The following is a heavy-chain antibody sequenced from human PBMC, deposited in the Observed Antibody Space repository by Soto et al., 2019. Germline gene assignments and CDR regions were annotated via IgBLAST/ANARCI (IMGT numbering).Heavy chain of an antibody. V-gene: IGHV4-59*01. CDR3: ARGGNRYSNTASGVGGFDF. CDR1: GVSISSSY. Sequence: PSETLSLTCTVSGVSISSSYWCWIRQSPGTGLERIGFVYYTGTTNYNPSLKRRVTISLDTAKNQFSLNVNSLTTADTAVYFCARGGNRYSNTASGVGGFDFWGQGTLVTVSS. CDR2: VYYTGTT. J-gene: IGHJ4*02. D-gene: IGHD5-12*01.